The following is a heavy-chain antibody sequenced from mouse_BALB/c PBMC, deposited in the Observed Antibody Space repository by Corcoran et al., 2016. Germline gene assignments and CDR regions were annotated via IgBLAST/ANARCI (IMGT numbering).Heavy chain of an antibody. CDR3: AKGDDYDVYYAMDY. J-gene: IGHJ4*01. CDR2: ISCYNGAT. CDR1: GYSFTGYY. D-gene: IGHD2-4*01. Sequence: LLKTGASVKISCKASGYSFTGYYMHWVKQSHGMSLEWIGYISCYNGATSYNQKFKGKATFTVDTSSSTAYMQFNSLTSEDSAVYYCAKGDDYDVYYAMDYWGQGTSVTVS. V-gene: IGHV1S34*01.